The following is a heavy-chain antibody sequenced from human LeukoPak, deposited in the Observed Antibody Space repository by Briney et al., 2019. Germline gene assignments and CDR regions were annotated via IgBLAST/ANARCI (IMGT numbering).Heavy chain of an antibody. D-gene: IGHD6-13*01. CDR2: ISNTGIT. V-gene: IGHV4-59*01. CDR1: GGSISTYY. CDR3: ARSVGYSSSWSL. Sequence: SETLSLTCTVSGGSISTYYWNWIRQPPGKGLEWIGYISNTGITTYNPSLKSRVTISVDTSKSQFSLKLSSVTAADTAVYYCARSVGYSSSWSLWGQGTLVTVSS. J-gene: IGHJ4*02.